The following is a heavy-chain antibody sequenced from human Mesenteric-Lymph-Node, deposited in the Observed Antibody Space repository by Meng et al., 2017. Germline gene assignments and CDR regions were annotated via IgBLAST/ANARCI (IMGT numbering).Heavy chain of an antibody. J-gene: IGHJ6*02. V-gene: IGHV3-48*03. Sequence: GGSLRLSCAASGFTFSSYEMNWVRQAPGKGLEWVSYISSSGSTIYYADSVKGRFTISRDNAKNSLYLQMNSLRAEDTAVYYCARDKTCGGDCYSGYYYYYGMDVWGQGTTVTVSS. D-gene: IGHD2-21*02. CDR3: ARDKTCGGDCYSGYYYYYGMDV. CDR1: GFTFSSYE. CDR2: ISSSGSTI.